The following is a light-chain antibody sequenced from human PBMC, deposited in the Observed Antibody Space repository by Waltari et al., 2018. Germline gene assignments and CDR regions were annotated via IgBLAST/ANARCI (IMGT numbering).Light chain of an antibody. CDR1: QSVSRA. Sequence: DIVLTQSPGSLSSSPGERVHLSCRASQSVSRALAWYQQKPGQAPVLLIFGASNMATGIPDRFRGGGSETDFSLTISILEPEDFAVYYCQHYVRLPATFGRGTKVEIK. J-gene: IGKJ1*01. V-gene: IGKV3-20*01. CDR3: QHYVRLPAT. CDR2: GAS.